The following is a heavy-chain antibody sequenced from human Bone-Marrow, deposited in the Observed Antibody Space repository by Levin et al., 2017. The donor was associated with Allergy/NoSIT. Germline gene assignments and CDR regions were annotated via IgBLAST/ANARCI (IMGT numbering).Heavy chain of an antibody. J-gene: IGHJ4*02. CDR3: ARGVYDFWSGYGY. CDR1: GFTFSSYA. V-gene: IGHV3-30-3*01. D-gene: IGHD3-3*01. Sequence: GGSLRLSCAASGFTFSSYAMHWVRQAPGKGLEWVAVISYDGSNKYYADSVKGRFTISRDNSKNTLYLQMNSLRAEDTAVYYCARGVYDFWSGYGYWGQGTLVTVSS. CDR2: ISYDGSNK.